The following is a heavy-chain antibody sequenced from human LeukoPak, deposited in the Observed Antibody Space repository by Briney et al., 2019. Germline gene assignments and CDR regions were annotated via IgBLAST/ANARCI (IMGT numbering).Heavy chain of an antibody. CDR3: ARGAYGDHFDY. V-gene: IGHV3-30*04. CDR2: ISYDGNNK. J-gene: IGHJ4*02. Sequence: SGRSLRLSCAASGFIFSSYAMHWVRQAPGKGLEWVAVISYDGNNKFYADSVKGRFIISRDNSKNTLYLQMSSLRAEDTAVYYCARGAYGDHFDYGGQGTLVTVSS. D-gene: IGHD4-17*01. CDR1: GFIFSSYA.